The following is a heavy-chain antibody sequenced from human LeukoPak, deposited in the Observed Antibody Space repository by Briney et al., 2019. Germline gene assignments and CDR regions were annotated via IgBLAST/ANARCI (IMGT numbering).Heavy chain of an antibody. J-gene: IGHJ6*03. CDR2: MNPNSGNT. Sequence: ASVKVSCKASGYTFTSYDINWVRQATGQGLEWMGWMNPNSGNTGYAQKFQGRVTITRNTSISTAYMELSSLRSEGTAMYYCAINQARYCGGGSCYRHEFYYMDVWGKGTSVTVSS. CDR1: GYTFTSYD. V-gene: IGHV1-8*03. D-gene: IGHD2-15*01. CDR3: AINQARYCGGGSCYRHEFYYMDV.